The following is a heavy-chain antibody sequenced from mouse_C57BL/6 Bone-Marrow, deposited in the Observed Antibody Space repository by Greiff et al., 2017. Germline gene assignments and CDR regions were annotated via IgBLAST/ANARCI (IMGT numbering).Heavy chain of an antibody. Sequence: QVQLQQSGAELARPGASVKLSCKASGYTFTSYGISWVKQRTGQGLEWIGEIYPRSGNTYYNEKFKGKATLTADKSSSTAYMELRSLTSEDSAVYFCARRNYGSSYGAMDYWGQGTSVPVSS. D-gene: IGHD1-1*01. CDR1: GYTFTSYG. CDR3: ARRNYGSSYGAMDY. J-gene: IGHJ4*01. V-gene: IGHV1-81*01. CDR2: IYPRSGNT.